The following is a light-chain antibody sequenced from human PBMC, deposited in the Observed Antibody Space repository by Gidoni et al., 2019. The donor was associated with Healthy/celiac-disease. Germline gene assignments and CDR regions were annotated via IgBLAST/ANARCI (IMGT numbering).Light chain of an antibody. V-gene: IGKV1-39*01. Sequence: DIQMTQSPYSLSASVGDRVTITCRASQSISSYLNWYQQKPGKAPKLLIYAASSLQSGVPSRFSGSGSGTDFTPTISSLQPEDFATYYCQQSYSTPLTFGGGTKVEIK. CDR1: QSISSY. CDR3: QQSYSTPLT. CDR2: AAS. J-gene: IGKJ4*01.